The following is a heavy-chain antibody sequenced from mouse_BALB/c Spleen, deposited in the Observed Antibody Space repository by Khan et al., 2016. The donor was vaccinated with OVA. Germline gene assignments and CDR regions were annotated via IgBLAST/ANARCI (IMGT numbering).Heavy chain of an antibody. CDR3: AKGVWSYYYTLDY. CDR1: GFSLSDYG. V-gene: IGHV2-6-5*01. J-gene: IGHJ4*01. CDR2: IWGGGST. Sequence: QVQLKESGPGLVAPSQNLSITCTVSGFSLSDYGVSWIRQPPGTGLEWLGVIWGGGSTYYNSALKSRLSISKDNSKSQVFLKMSSLQSDDTAMFYCAKGVWSYYYTLDYWGQGTSVTVSS.